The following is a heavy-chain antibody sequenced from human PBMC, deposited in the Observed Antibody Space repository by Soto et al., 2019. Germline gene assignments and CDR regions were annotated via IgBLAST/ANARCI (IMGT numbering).Heavy chain of an antibody. CDR1: GFSLSTSGVG. Sequence: VFGPTLVTPXQTLTLTCCFSGFSLSTSGVGVRWIRQPPGNAPERPLIIYWTDDNRYSPSLKTRVTTTKDTSRNQVVLILIRVQADDTAPYYCAGGSSGWRWLPDVCGQGTTVAASS. D-gene: IGHD2-21*01. J-gene: IGHJ6*02. V-gene: IGHV2-5*01. CDR2: IYWTDDN. CDR3: AGGSSGWRWLPDV.